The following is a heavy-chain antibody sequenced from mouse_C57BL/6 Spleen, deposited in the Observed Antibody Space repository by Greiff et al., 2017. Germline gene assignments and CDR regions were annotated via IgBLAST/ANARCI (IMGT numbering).Heavy chain of an antibody. CDR3: ARGDDYESSMDY. CDR1: GYTFTTYP. J-gene: IGHJ4*01. V-gene: IGHV1-47*01. CDR2: FHPYNDDT. D-gene: IGHD2-4*01. Sequence: QVHVKQSGAELVKPGASVKMSCKASGYTFTTYPIEWMKQNHGKSLEWIGNFHPYNDDTKYNEKFKGKATLTVEKSSSTVYLELSRLTSDDSAVYYCARGDDYESSMDYWGQGTSVTVSS.